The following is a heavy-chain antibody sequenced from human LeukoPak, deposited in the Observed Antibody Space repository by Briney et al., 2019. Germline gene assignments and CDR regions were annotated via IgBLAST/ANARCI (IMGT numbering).Heavy chain of an antibody. CDR1: GYTFTSYG. CDR2: ISAYNGNT. D-gene: IGHD2-2*01. Sequence: ASVRVSCTASGYTFTSYGISWVRQAPGQGLEWMGWISAYNGNTNYAQKLQGRVTMTTDKSTSTAYMELKSLRSDDTAVYYCASSSTLSSWFDPWGQGTLVTVSS. V-gene: IGHV1-18*01. CDR3: ASSSTLSSWFDP. J-gene: IGHJ5*02.